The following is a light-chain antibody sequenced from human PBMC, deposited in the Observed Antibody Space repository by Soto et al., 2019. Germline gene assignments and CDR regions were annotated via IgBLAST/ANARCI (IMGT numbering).Light chain of an antibody. CDR3: QQRSNRPPGFT. CDR1: QSVRSN. J-gene: IGKJ3*01. V-gene: IGKV3-11*01. CDR2: DAS. Sequence: EIVLTQSPATLSLSPGERATLSCGASQSVRSNLAWYQQKPGQAPRLLIYDASNRATGIPARFSGSGSGTDFTLTISSLEPEDFAVYYCQQRSNRPPGFTFGPGTRVDIK.